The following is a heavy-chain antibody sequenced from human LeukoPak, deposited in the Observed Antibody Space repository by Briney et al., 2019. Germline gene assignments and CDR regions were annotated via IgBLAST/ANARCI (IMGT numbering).Heavy chain of an antibody. Sequence: SQTLSLTCAISGDSVSRNSAAWNWIRQSPSRGLEWLGRTYYRSKWYNDYAVSVESRITINPDTSKKQFSLQLNSVTPEDTAVYYCARADGDRDGYNFWFDPWGQGTLVTVSS. CDR3: ARADGDRDGYNFWFDP. V-gene: IGHV6-1*01. D-gene: IGHD5-24*01. CDR2: TYYRSKWYN. CDR1: GDSVSRNSAA. J-gene: IGHJ5*02.